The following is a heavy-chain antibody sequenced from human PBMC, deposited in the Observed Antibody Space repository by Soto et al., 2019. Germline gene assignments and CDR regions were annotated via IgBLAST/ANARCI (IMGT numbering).Heavy chain of an antibody. J-gene: IGHJ4*02. D-gene: IGHD3-16*01. CDR2: INPSGGST. V-gene: IGHV1-46*03. CDR3: ASGGNDYRDY. Sequence: QVQLVQSGAEVTKPGASVKVPCKASGYTFTSYYMHWVRQAPGQGLEWMGIINPSGGSTSYAQKFQGRVTMTRDTSTSTVYMELSSLMSEDTAAYYCASGGNDYRDYWGQGTMVTVSS. CDR1: GYTFTSYY.